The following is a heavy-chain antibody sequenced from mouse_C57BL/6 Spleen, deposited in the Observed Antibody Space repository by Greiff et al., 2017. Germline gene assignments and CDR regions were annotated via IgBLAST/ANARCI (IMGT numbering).Heavy chain of an antibody. D-gene: IGHD2-1*01. CDR2: IFPRSGIT. Sequence: QVPLQQSGAELARPGASLKLSCKASGYTFTSYGISWVKQRTDQGFEWIGEIFPRSGITYSNEKFKGKATLTADKSSSTAYMELRSLTSEDSAVDVCARRFPDGNYGAYWGQGTLVTVSA. CDR3: ARRFPDGNYGAY. CDR1: GYTFTSYG. J-gene: IGHJ3*01. V-gene: IGHV1-81*01.